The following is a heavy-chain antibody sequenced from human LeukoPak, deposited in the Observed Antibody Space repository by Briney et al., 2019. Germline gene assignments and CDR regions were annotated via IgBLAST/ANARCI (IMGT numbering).Heavy chain of an antibody. V-gene: IGHV4-59*01. J-gene: IGHJ3*02. CDR2: IYYSGST. CDR3: ARTPKGTYCSSTSCYDGAFDI. D-gene: IGHD2-2*01. Sequence: SETLSLTCTVSGGSISSYYWSWIRQPPGKGLEWIGYIYYSGSTNYNPSLKSRVTISVDTSKNQFSLKLSSVTAADTAVYYCARTPKGTYCSSTSCYDGAFDIWGQGTMVTVSS. CDR1: GGSISSYY.